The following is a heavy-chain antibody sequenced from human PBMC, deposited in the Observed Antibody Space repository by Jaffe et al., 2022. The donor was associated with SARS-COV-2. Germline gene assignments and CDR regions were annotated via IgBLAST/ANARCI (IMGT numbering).Heavy chain of an antibody. V-gene: IGHV1-69*01. CDR3: ARDRYSSSWYHRNNWFDP. Sequence: QVQLVQSGAEVKKPGSSVKVSCKASGGTFSSYAISWVRQAPGQGLEWMGGIIPIFGTANYAQKFQGRVTITADESTSTAYMELSSLRSEDTAVYYCARDRYSSSWYHRNNWFDPWGQGTLVTVSS. J-gene: IGHJ5*02. CDR1: GGTFSSYA. D-gene: IGHD6-13*01. CDR2: IIPIFGTA.